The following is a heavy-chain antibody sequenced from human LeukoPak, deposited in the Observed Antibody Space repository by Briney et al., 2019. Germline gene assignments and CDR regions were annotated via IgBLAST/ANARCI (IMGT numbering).Heavy chain of an antibody. D-gene: IGHD3-22*01. CDR2: ISYDGSNK. CDR3: AKMDDYYDSSGPTSYFDY. V-gene: IGHV3-30*18. Sequence: GGSLRLSCAASGFTFSSYGMHWVRQAPGKGLEWVAVISYDGSNKYYADSVKGRFTISRDNSKNTLYLQMNSLRAEDTAVYYCAKMDDYYDSSGPTSYFDYWGQGTLVIVSS. CDR1: GFTFSSYG. J-gene: IGHJ4*02.